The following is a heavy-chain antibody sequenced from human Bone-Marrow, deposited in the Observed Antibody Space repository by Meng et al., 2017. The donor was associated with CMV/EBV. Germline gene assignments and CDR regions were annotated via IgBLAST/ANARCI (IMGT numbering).Heavy chain of an antibody. D-gene: IGHD3-10*01. Sequence: GGSLRLSCAASGFTFSSYWMTWVRQAPGKGLECVANIKQDGTERNYVDSVKGRFTISRDNAKNSLYLQMSSLSAEDTSVYYCARDTYGSNNPGVNFEYWGQGTLVTVSS. J-gene: IGHJ4*02. CDR2: IKQDGTER. CDR3: ARDTYGSNNPGVNFEY. V-gene: IGHV3-7*01. CDR1: GFTFSSYW.